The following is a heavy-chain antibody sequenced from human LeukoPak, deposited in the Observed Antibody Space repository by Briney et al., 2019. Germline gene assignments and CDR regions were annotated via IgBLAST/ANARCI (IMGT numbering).Heavy chain of an antibody. CDR3: ARASVATIYYFQH. J-gene: IGHJ1*01. Sequence: GGSLRLSCAASGFTFSSYWMHWVRQAPGKGLVWVSRSDGSSTSYADSVKGRFTISRDNAKNTLYLQMNSLRAEDTAVYYCARASVATIYYFQHWGQGTLVTVPS. V-gene: IGHV3-74*01. D-gene: IGHD5-12*01. CDR1: GFTFSSYW. CDR2: SDGSST.